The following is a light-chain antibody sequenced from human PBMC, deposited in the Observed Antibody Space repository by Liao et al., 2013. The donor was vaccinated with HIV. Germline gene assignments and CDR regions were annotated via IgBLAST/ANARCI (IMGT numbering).Light chain of an antibody. CDR2: YDN. V-gene: IGLV3-21*01. CDR3: QVWDSSSDHPV. Sequence: SYELTQPPSVSVSPGQTARITCSGDALPKQYAYWYQQKPGQAPVVVLFYDNDRPSGIPERFSGSNSGNTATLTISRVDVGDEADYYCQVWDSSSDHPVFGGGTKLTVL. J-gene: IGLJ3*02. CDR1: ALPKQY.